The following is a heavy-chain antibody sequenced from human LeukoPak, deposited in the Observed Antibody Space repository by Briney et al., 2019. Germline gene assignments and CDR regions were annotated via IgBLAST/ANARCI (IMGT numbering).Heavy chain of an antibody. D-gene: IGHD3-3*01. CDR3: TTDEPESKIGITIFGVVIAYFDY. CDR2: IKSKTDGGTT. CDR1: GFTFSSYG. J-gene: IGHJ4*02. V-gene: IGHV3-15*01. Sequence: GGSLRLSCAASGFTFSSYGMHWVRQAPGKGLEWVGRIKSKTDGGTTDYSAPVKGRFTISRDDSKNTLYLQMNSLKTEDTAVYYCTTDEPESKIGITIFGVVIAYFDYWGQGTLVTVSS.